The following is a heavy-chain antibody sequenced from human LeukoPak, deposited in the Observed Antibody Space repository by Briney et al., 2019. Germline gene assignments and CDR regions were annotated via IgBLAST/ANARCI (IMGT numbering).Heavy chain of an antibody. CDR1: GFTFSNAR. Sequence: GGSLRLSCAASGFTFSNARMSWVRQAPGKGLEWVGRIKSKTDGGTTDYAAPVKGRFTISRDDSKNTLYLQMNSLKTEDTAVYYCATDSPETAAFDYWGQGTLVTVSS. D-gene: IGHD1-1*01. V-gene: IGHV3-15*01. CDR3: ATDSPETAAFDY. CDR2: IKSKTDGGTT. J-gene: IGHJ4*02.